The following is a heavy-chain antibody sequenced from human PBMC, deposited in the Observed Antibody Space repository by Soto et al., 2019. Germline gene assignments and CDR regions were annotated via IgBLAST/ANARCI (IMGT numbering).Heavy chain of an antibody. J-gene: IGHJ4*02. V-gene: IGHV3-9*01. D-gene: IGHD6-13*01. CDR3: AKGVADSSSWYLTPKGPDFDY. Sequence: EVQLVESGGGLVQPGRSLRLSCAASGFTFDDYAMHWVRQAPGKGLEWVSGISWNSGSIGYADSVKGRFTISRDNAKNXLXLXXNSLRAEDTALYYCAKGVADSSSWYLTPKGPDFDYWGQGTLVTVSS. CDR2: ISWNSGSI. CDR1: GFTFDDYA.